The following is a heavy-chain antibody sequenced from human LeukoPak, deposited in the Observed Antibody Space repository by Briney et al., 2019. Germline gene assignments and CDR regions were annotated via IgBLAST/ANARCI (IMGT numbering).Heavy chain of an antibody. CDR3: ARDQGSSSWYYFDY. CDR2: IWYDGSNK. Sequence: GGSLRLSYAASGFPFRRYGMLWVRQAPGKGLEWVAVIWYDGSNKYYADSVKGRFTISRDNSKNTLYLQMNSLRAEDTAVYYCARDQGSSSWYYFDYWGQGTLVTVSS. CDR1: GFPFRRYG. V-gene: IGHV3-33*01. J-gene: IGHJ4*02. D-gene: IGHD6-13*01.